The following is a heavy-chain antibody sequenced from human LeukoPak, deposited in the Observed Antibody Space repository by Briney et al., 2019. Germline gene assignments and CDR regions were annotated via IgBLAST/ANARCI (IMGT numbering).Heavy chain of an antibody. Sequence: GRSLRLSCAASGFTFSSYGMHWVRQAPGKGLERVAVIWYDGSNKYYADSVKGRFTISRDNSKNTLYLQMHSLRAEDTAVYYCARDGGRAANWFDPWGQGTLVTVSS. J-gene: IGHJ5*02. CDR3: ARDGGRAANWFDP. D-gene: IGHD3-16*01. CDR1: GFTFSSYG. V-gene: IGHV3-33*01. CDR2: IWYDGSNK.